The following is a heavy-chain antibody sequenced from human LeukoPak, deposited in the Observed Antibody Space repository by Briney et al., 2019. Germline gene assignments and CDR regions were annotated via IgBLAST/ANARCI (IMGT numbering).Heavy chain of an antibody. V-gene: IGHV4-34*01. Sequence: PSETLSLTCAVYGGSFSGYYWSWIRQPPGKGLEWIGEINHSGSTNYNPSLKSRVTISVDTSKNQFSLNLSSVTAADTALYYCARETTGLARYFDYWGQGTLVTVSS. CDR2: INHSGST. D-gene: IGHD4-11*01. CDR3: ARETTGLARYFDY. CDR1: GGSFSGYY. J-gene: IGHJ4*02.